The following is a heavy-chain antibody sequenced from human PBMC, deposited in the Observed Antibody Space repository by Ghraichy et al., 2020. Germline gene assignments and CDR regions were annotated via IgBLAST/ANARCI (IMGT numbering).Heavy chain of an antibody. CDR1: GGSISSSNW. Sequence: SETLSLTCAVSGGSISSSNWWSWVRQPPGKGLEWIGEIYHSGSTNYNPSLKSRVTISVDKSKNQFSLKLSSVTAADTAVYYCARRTHLRGELRGWFDPWGQGTLVTVSS. J-gene: IGHJ5*02. V-gene: IGHV4-4*02. D-gene: IGHD1-7*01. CDR3: ARRTHLRGELRGWFDP. CDR2: IYHSGST.